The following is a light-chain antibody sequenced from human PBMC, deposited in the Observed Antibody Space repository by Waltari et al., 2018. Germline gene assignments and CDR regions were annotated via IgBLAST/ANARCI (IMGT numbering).Light chain of an antibody. V-gene: IGLV2-23*02. Sequence: QSALTQPAPVSGSPGQSIPISCTATRSDVGRYNLVSWYQQHPGKAPKLMIYEVSKRRSGVSNRFSGSKSGNTASLTVSGLQAEDEADYYCCSYAGSSTLFGGGTELTVL. CDR2: EVS. CDR3: CSYAGSSTL. CDR1: RSDVGRYNL. J-gene: IGLJ3*02.